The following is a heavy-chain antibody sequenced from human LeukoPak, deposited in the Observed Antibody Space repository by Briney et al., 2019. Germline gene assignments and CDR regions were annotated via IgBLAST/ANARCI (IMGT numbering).Heavy chain of an antibody. V-gene: IGHV4-61*01. J-gene: IGHJ4*02. CDR1: GYSISSGYY. CDR3: ARVKMVRGVIITLYYFDY. D-gene: IGHD3-10*01. Sequence: SETLSLTCTVSGYSISSGYYWGWVRQPPGKGLEWIGYIYYSGSTNYNPSLKSRVTISVDTSKNQFSLKLSSVTAADTAVYYCARVKMVRGVIITLYYFDYWGQGTLVTVSS. CDR2: IYYSGST.